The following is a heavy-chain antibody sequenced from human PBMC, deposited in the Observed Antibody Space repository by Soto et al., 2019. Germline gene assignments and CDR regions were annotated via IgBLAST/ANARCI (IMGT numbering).Heavy chain of an antibody. CDR3: ARDPGLVRGVIVDY. Sequence: QVQLVQSGAEVRKPGASVKVSCKASGYTFINYGISWVRQAPGQGLEWMGWISSYSGNTNYAQNLQDRVTVTTDISASTVYVELRSLRSDDPAVYYCARDPGLVRGVIVDYWGQGTLVTVSS. D-gene: IGHD3-10*01. CDR1: GYTFINYG. J-gene: IGHJ4*02. CDR2: ISSYSGNT. V-gene: IGHV1-18*01.